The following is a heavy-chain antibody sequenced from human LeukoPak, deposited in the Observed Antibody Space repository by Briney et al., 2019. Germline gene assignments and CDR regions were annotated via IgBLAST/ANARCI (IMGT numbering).Heavy chain of an antibody. D-gene: IGHD2-8*01. Sequence: SETLSLTCTVSGGSISPYYWSWIRQPPGKGLGWIGRIFISGSTNYNPSLKSRVTMSVDTSKNQFSLKLSSVTAADTAVYYCARILNYYFYMDVWGKGTTVTISS. CDR3: ARILNYYFYMDV. J-gene: IGHJ6*03. CDR1: GGSISPYY. CDR2: IFISGST. V-gene: IGHV4-4*07.